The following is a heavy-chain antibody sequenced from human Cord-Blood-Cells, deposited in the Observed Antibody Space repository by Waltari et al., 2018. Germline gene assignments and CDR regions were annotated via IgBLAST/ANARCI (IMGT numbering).Heavy chain of an antibody. J-gene: IGHJ4*02. CDR3: TRQGPGGIFDY. CDR1: GFTFSGSL. V-gene: IGHV3-73*02. Sequence: EVQLVESGGGLVQPGGSLTLSRGAAGFTFSGSLTHWVRPASGKGLEWVGRIRSKANSYATAYAASVKGRFTISRDDSKNTAYLQMNSLKTEDTAVYYCTRQGPGGIFDYWGQGTLVTVSS. D-gene: IGHD3-16*01. CDR2: IRSKANSYAT.